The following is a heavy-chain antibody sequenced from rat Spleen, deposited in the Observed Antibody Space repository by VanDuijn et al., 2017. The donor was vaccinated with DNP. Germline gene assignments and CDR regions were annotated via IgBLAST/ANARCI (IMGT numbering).Heavy chain of an antibody. Sequence: EVQLVESGGGPVQPGRSLKLSCVASGFIFSNYWMTWIRQAPTKGLEWVASISYDGGSTYYRDSVKGRFTISRDNAKSSLYLQMDSLRSEDTATYYCTTGLTDYWGQGVMVTVSS. J-gene: IGHJ2*01. CDR2: ISYDGGST. CDR1: GFIFSNYW. V-gene: IGHV5-20*01. CDR3: TTGLTDY.